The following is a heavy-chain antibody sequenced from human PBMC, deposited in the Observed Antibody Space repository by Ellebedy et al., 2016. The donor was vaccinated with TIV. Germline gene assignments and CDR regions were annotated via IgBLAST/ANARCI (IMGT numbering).Heavy chain of an antibody. CDR2: ISGTGAST. CDR3: ARCTGWYADY. V-gene: IGHV3-23*01. J-gene: IGHJ4*02. Sequence: GGSLRLXXAASGFIFNNYAMNWVRQAPGKGLEWVSAISGTGASTYYADSAKGRFTISRDNSKSTLYLQMNSLTAEDTALYYCARCTGWYADYWGQGTRVTVSS. D-gene: IGHD6-19*01. CDR1: GFIFNNYA.